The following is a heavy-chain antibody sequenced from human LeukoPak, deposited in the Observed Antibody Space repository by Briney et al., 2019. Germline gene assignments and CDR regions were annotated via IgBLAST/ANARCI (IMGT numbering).Heavy chain of an antibody. J-gene: IGHJ4*02. CDR1: GFTFSSYS. CDR3: ARDLGANVPATAPIDY. CDR2: ISSSSSYI. Sequence: PGGSLRLSCAASGFTFSSYSMNGGRPAPGKGLEGVSSISSSSSYIYYADSVKGRFTISRDNAKNSLYLQMNSLRAEDTAVYYCARDLGANVPATAPIDYWGQGTLVTVSS. V-gene: IGHV3-21*01. D-gene: IGHD2-2*01.